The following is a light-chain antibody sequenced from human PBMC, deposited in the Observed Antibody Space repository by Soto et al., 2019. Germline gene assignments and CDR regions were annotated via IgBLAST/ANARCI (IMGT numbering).Light chain of an antibody. CDR3: QQCNTWPRT. CDR2: GAS. CDR1: QSVSSD. Sequence: ETVMTQSPATLSVSPGERATLSCRASQSVSSDLAWYQQKPGQAPSLLIFGASTRATGIPARFTGSRSGTEFTLTITSLQSEDFAVYYCQQCNTWPRTFGQGTKVDIK. J-gene: IGKJ1*01. V-gene: IGKV3-15*01.